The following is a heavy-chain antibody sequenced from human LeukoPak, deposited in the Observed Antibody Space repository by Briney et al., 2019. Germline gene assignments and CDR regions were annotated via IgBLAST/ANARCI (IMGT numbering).Heavy chain of an antibody. J-gene: IGHJ6*02. CDR2: ISRNSGSI. D-gene: IGHD2-8*01. CDR3: AKDRMATDYYYYYGMDV. Sequence: PGGSLRLSCAASGFTFDDYAMHWVRQAPGKGLEWVSGISRNSGSIGYADSVMGRFAISRDNGKNSLYLQMNSLRAEDTALYYCAKDRMATDYYYYYGMDVWGQGTTVTVSS. CDR1: GFTFDDYA. V-gene: IGHV3-9*01.